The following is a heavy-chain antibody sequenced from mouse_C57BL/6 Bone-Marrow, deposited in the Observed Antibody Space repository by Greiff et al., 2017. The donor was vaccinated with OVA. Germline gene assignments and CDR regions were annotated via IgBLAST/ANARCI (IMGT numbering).Heavy chain of an antibody. Sequence: EVHLVESGGGLVQPGESLKLSCESNEYEFPSHDMSWVRKTPEKRLELVAAINSDGGSTYYPDTMERRFIISRDNTKKTLYLQMSSLRSEDTALYYCARTSARTGSYAMDYWGQGTSVTVSS. J-gene: IGHJ4*01. CDR1: EYEFPSHD. V-gene: IGHV5-2*01. CDR3: ARTSARTGSYAMDY. CDR2: INSDGGST. D-gene: IGHD3-1*01.